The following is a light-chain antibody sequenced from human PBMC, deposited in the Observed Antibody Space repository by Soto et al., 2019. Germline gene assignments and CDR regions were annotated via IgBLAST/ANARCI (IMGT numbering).Light chain of an antibody. V-gene: IGLV1-51*02. Sequence: QSVLTQPPSVSAAPGQKVTISCSGSSSNIGNNYVSWYQQLPGTAPKLLLYENNKRPSGSPDRFSGSKSGTSATLGITGLQTGDEADYYCGTWDSSLSAVVFGGGTKLTVL. CDR3: GTWDSSLSAVV. J-gene: IGLJ2*01. CDR1: SSNIGNNY. CDR2: ENN.